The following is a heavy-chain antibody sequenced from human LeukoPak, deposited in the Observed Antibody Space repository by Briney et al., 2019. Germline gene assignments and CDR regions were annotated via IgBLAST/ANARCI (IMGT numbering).Heavy chain of an antibody. J-gene: IGHJ5*01. CDR2: VFRTGTT. CDR1: GGSIASSSYY. CDR3: ARRVGFYGSGSLNYFDP. V-gene: IGHV4-39*02. D-gene: IGHD3-10*01. Sequence: KPSETLSLTSSVSGGSIASSSYYWGWIRQPPGKGLEWIGSVFRTGTTYYSASLKSRVSISVDTSKNDFALKLASVTAADTAMYFCARRVGFYGSGSLNYFDPWGQGILVSVSS.